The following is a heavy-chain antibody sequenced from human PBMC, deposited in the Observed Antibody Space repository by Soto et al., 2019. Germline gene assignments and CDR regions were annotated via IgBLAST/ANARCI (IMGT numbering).Heavy chain of an antibody. CDR1: GFTFSSYA. J-gene: IGHJ6*02. CDR2: ISYDGSNK. D-gene: IGHD6-13*01. V-gene: IGHV3-30-3*01. CDR3: ARDFRERIAAAGTRYYYCGMDV. Sequence: QVQLVESGGGVVQPGRSLRLSCAASGFTFSSYAMHWVRQAPGKGLEWVAVISYDGSNKYYADSVKGRFTISRDNSKNTLYLQMNSLRAEDTAVYYCARDFRERIAAAGTRYYYCGMDVWGQGTTVTVSS.